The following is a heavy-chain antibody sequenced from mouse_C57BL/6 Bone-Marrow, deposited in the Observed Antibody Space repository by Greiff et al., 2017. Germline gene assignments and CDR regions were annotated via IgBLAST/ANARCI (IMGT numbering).Heavy chain of an antibody. V-gene: IGHV2-6-1*01. CDR3: ARHGYDYGGGAMDY. CDR2: IWSDGST. J-gene: IGHJ4*01. Sequence: VQLKESGPGLVAPSQSLSITCTVSGFSLTSYGVHWVRQPPGKGLEWLVVIWSDGSTTYNSALKSRLSISKDNSKSQVFLKMNSLQTDDTAMYYCARHGYDYGGGAMDYWGQGTSVTVSS. D-gene: IGHD2-4*01. CDR1: GFSLTSYG.